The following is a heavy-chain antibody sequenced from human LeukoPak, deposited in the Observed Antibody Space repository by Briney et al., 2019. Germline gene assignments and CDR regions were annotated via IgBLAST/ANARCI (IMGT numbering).Heavy chain of an antibody. V-gene: IGHV1-69*05. Sequence: AASVKVSCKASGGTFSSYAISWVRQAPGQGLQWMGGIIPIFGTANYAQKFQGRVTITTDESTSTAYMELSSLRSEDTAVYYCAKRSTSGYSSGWYYFDYWGQGTLVTVSS. J-gene: IGHJ4*02. D-gene: IGHD6-19*01. CDR2: IIPIFGTA. CDR1: GGTFSSYA. CDR3: AKRSTSGYSSGWYYFDY.